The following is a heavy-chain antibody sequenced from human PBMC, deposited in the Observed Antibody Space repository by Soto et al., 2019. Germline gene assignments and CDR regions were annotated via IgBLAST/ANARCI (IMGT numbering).Heavy chain of an antibody. D-gene: IGHD3-16*01. V-gene: IGHV4-59*08. CDR3: ARGRGGYFDL. J-gene: IGHJ2*01. CDR2: IYYSGST. CDR1: GGSISSYY. Sequence: QVQLQESGPGLVKPSETLSLTCTVSGGSISSYYWSWIRQPPGKGLEWIGYIYYSGSTNDNPSLKSRVTISVDTSKNQFSLKLSSVTAADTAVYYCARGRGGYFDLWGRGTLVTVSS.